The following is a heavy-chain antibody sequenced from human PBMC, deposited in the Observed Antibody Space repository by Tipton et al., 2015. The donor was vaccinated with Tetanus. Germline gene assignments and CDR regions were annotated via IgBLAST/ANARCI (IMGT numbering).Heavy chain of an antibody. Sequence: TLSLTCTVSNGSVSSSLYCWAWVRQSPGRGLEWIGTIYYNGNTYYNPSLKSRVTISVDTSKNQFSLKLTSVTAADTAVYCCARHPYASVNDWFDPWGQGTLVTVSS. CDR1: NGSVSSSLYC. J-gene: IGHJ5*02. V-gene: IGHV4-39*01. CDR3: ARHPYASVNDWFDP. D-gene: IGHD3-16*01. CDR2: IYYNGNT.